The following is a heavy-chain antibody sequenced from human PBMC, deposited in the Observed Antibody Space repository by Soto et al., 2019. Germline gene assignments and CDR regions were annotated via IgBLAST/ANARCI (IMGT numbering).Heavy chain of an antibody. Sequence: EVQLVESGGGLVQPGRSLRLSCAASGFTFDDYAMHWVRQAPGKGLEWVSGISWNSGSIGYADSVKGRFTISRDNAKNSLYLQMNSLRAEDTALYYCAKDIYGIAVAGTFDYWGQGTLVTVSS. CDR1: GFTFDDYA. CDR2: ISWNSGSI. J-gene: IGHJ4*02. CDR3: AKDIYGIAVAGTFDY. D-gene: IGHD6-19*01. V-gene: IGHV3-9*01.